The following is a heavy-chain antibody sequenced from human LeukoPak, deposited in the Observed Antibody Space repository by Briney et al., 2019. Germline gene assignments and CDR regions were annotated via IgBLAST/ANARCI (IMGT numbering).Heavy chain of an antibody. CDR1: GFSFDDYA. Sequence: PGGSLRLSCAVSGFSFDDYAMHWIRQVPGKGLEGVSGISWNSDNIGYADSVKGRFTTSRDNAKNSLYLQMNSLRAEDTALYYCAINGGGDSGYGNFDYWGQGTLVTVSS. CDR3: AINGGGDSGYGNFDY. J-gene: IGHJ4*02. V-gene: IGHV3-9*01. D-gene: IGHD5-12*01. CDR2: ISWNSDNI.